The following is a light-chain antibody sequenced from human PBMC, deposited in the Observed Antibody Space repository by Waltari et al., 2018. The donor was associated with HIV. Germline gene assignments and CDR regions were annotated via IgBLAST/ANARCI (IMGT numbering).Light chain of an antibody. Sequence: DIQLTQSPRSLSASVGDTVTIACRPSHNISTFLNSYQHKPGKAPKLLYFAASRLQSGVAPRFRGTGSGRDFALSISGLQPEDVATYYCQQSYRTFTFGPGTKV. CDR3: QQSYRTFT. CDR1: HNISTF. V-gene: IGKV1-39*01. CDR2: AAS. J-gene: IGKJ3*01.